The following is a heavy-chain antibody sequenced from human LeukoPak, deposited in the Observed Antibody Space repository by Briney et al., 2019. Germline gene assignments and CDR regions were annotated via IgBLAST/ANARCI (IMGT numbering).Heavy chain of an antibody. V-gene: IGHV3-30*04. CDR2: ISYDGSNK. Sequence: PGGSLRLSCAASGFTFSSYAMHWVRQAPGKGLEWVAVISYDGSNKYYADSVKGRFTISRDNSKNTLYLQMNSLRAEDTAVYYCASLAAGTSSRPYYFDYWGQGTLVTVSS. D-gene: IGHD6-13*01. CDR1: GFTFSSYA. CDR3: ASLAAGTSSRPYYFDY. J-gene: IGHJ4*02.